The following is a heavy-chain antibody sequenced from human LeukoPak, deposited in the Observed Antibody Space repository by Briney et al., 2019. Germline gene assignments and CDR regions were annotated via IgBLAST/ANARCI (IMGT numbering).Heavy chain of an antibody. V-gene: IGHV1-18*01. D-gene: IGHD2-21*01. CDR1: GGTFSSYA. Sequence: ASVKVSCKASGGTFSSYAISWVRQAPGQGLELMGWISARNGNTNFTQRLQGRVTMTTDTSTSTAYMELRGLTSDDTAVYYCARDHALWSNCFDYWGQGTLVTVSS. J-gene: IGHJ4*02. CDR3: ARDHALWSNCFDY. CDR2: ISARNGNT.